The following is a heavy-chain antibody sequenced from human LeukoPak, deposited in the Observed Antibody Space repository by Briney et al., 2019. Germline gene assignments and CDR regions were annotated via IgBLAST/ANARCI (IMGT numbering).Heavy chain of an antibody. D-gene: IGHD6-13*01. V-gene: IGHV3-30*02. Sequence: GGSLGLSWAASGFTFSSYGMHWVRQAPGKGLEWGAFIRYDGSHKYYADSVKGRFTISRDNAKNSLYLHMNSLRAEDTALYYCARGIAAASARDIDYWGQGTLVTVSS. CDR1: GFTFSSYG. CDR2: IRYDGSHK. J-gene: IGHJ4*02. CDR3: ARGIAAASARDIDY.